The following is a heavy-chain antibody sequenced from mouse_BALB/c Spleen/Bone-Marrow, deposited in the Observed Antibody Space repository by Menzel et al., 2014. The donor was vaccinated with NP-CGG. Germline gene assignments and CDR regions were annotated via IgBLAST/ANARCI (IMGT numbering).Heavy chain of an antibody. J-gene: IGHJ4*01. CDR1: GFNIKDTY. V-gene: IGHV14-3*02. CDR3: SSYAMDY. Sequence: VQLKDSGAELVKPGASVKLSCTASGFNIKDTYMHWVKQRPEQGLEWIGRIDPANGNTKYDPKFQGKATITADTSSNTAYLQLSSLTSEDTAVYYGSSYAMDYWGQGTSATVSS. CDR2: IDPANGNT.